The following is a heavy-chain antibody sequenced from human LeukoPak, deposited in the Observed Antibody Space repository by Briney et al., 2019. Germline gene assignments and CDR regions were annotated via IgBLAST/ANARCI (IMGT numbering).Heavy chain of an antibody. CDR1: GFTFSSYA. CDR2: ISGSGGGT. V-gene: IGHV3-23*01. J-gene: IGHJ4*02. CDR3: AKFAGYGSGSYYNPDY. Sequence: PGGSLRLSCAVSGFTFSSYAMSWVRHPPGKGLGWVSVISGSGGGTYYADSVKGRFTISRDNSKNTLYLQMNSLRADDRAGYYCAKFAGYGSGSYYNPDYWGQGTLVTVSS. D-gene: IGHD3-10*01.